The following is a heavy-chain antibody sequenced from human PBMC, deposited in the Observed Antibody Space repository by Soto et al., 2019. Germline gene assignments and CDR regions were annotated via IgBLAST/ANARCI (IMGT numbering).Heavy chain of an antibody. V-gene: IGHV3-11*05. Sequence: QVQLVESGGGLVKPGGSLRLSCAASGFTFSDYYMSWIRQAPGKGLAWVSYISSSSSYTNYADSVKGRFTISIDNAKNSLYLQMNRLTADDTAVYYCAREEWLVTYGMDVWGQGTTVTVSS. J-gene: IGHJ6*02. CDR2: ISSSSSYT. CDR1: GFTFSDYY. CDR3: AREEWLVTYGMDV. D-gene: IGHD6-19*01.